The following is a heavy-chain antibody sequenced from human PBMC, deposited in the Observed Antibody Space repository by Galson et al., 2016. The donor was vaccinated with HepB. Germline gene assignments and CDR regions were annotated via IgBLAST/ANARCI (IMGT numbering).Heavy chain of an antibody. J-gene: IGHJ4*02. V-gene: IGHV3-30*04. CDR2: ISNDGSNK. CDR1: GLTFSSYA. CDR3: ARDLPLWF. D-gene: IGHD2-21*01. Sequence: SLRLSCAASGLTFSSYAMHWVRQAPGKGLEWVAVISNDGSNKYYADSVKGRFIISRDNSKNTLSLQMYSLRAEDTAVYYCARDLPLWFWGQGTLVTVSS.